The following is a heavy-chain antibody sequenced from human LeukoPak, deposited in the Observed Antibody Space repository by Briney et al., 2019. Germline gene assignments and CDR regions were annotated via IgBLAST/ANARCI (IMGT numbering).Heavy chain of an antibody. CDR2: IISDGITT. V-gene: IGHV3-74*01. J-gene: IGHJ3*01. Sequence: GGSLRLSCAASGXTFHNTWMHWIRQAPGKGLVWVSRIISDGITTTYADSVKGRFTISRDNAKNTLYLQMNSLRAEDTAVYYCAADGEYAFLVWGQGTMVTVSS. D-gene: IGHD2/OR15-2a*01. CDR3: AADGEYAFLV. CDR1: GXTFHNTW.